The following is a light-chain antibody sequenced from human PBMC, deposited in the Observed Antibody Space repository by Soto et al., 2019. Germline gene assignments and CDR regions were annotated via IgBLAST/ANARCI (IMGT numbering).Light chain of an antibody. Sequence: IVLTQSPATLSLSPGERATLSCRARQTVSSYLSWYQHKPGQAPRLLIYGASNRATGIPARFSGSGSGTDFTLTISSLAPEDSAVYYCQQRYNWLTFGGGTKVEIK. CDR2: GAS. CDR3: QQRYNWLT. J-gene: IGKJ4*01. V-gene: IGKV3-11*01. CDR1: QTVSSY.